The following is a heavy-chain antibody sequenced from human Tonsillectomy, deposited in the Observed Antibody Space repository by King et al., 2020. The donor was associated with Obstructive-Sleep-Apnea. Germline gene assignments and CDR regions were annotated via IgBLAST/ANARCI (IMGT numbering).Heavy chain of an antibody. CDR1: GYTLTELS. V-gene: IGHV1-24*01. Sequence: VQLVQSGAEVKKPGASVKVSCKVSGYTLTELSMHWVRQAPGKGLEWMGGFDPEDGETSYAQKFQGRVTMTEDTSTDTAYMELSSMRSEDTAVYYCATNHCTSTSCYGNFDYWGQGTLVTVSS. CDR3: ATNHCTSTSCYGNFDY. J-gene: IGHJ4*02. CDR2: FDPEDGET. D-gene: IGHD2-2*01.